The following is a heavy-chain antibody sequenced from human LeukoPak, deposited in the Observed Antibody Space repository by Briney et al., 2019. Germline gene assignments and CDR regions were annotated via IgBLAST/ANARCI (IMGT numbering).Heavy chain of an antibody. CDR3: AGMARDIYYYYGMDV. CDR2: ISGSGGST. CDR1: GFTFSSYA. V-gene: IGHV3-23*01. D-gene: IGHD1-14*01. J-gene: IGHJ6*02. Sequence: PGGSLRLSCAASGFTFSSYAMSWVRQAPGKGLEWVSAISGSGGSTYYADSVKGRFTISRDNSKNTLYLQMNSLRAEDTAVYYCAGMARDIYYYYGMDVWGQGTTVTVSS.